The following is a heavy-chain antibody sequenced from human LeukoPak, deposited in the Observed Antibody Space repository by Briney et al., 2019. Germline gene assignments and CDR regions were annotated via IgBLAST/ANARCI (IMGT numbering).Heavy chain of an antibody. CDR3: ARSEVEWLVPRDY. D-gene: IGHD6-19*01. CDR2: ISPNSGGT. V-gene: IGHV1-8*02. J-gene: IGHJ4*02. CDR1: GGTFIIYA. Sequence: ASVKVSCKASGGTFIIYAISWVRQAPGQGLEWMGGISPNSGGTNYAQKFQGRVTMTRNTSISTAYMELSSLRSEDTAVYYCARSEVEWLVPRDYWGQGTLVTVSS.